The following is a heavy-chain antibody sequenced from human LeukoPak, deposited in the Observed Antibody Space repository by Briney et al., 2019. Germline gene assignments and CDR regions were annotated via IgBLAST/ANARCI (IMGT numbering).Heavy chain of an antibody. D-gene: IGHD3-3*01. Sequence: GGSLRLSCAASGFTVSSNYMSWVRQAPGKGLEWVSVIYSGGTTYYADSVKGRFTISRDNSKNTLFLRMNSLRAEDTAVYFCARDKNDFWSGSLDYWGQGTLVTVSS. CDR1: GFTVSSNY. CDR3: ARDKNDFWSGSLDY. CDR2: IYSGGTT. V-gene: IGHV3-66*02. J-gene: IGHJ4*02.